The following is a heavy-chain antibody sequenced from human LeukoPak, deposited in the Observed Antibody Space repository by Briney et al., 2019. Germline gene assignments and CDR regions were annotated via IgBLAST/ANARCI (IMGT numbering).Heavy chain of an antibody. Sequence: SCSCCSTYYADSVKGWFTISRDNSNNTVYLEMNRLRAEDTAVYYCAKYDAGKPGGHFDYWGQGTLVTVSS. J-gene: IGHJ4*02. D-gene: IGHD3-10*01. V-gene: IGHV3-23*01. CDR2: SCSCCST. CDR3: AKYDAGKPGGHFDY.